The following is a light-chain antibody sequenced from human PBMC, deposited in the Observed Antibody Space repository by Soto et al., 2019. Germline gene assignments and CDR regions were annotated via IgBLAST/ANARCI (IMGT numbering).Light chain of an antibody. J-gene: IGKJ4*01. Sequence: IVMTQSPDCLAVSLGEMATFNCNSSQTILHNSNKKNYLAWYQQKAGQSPKLLLYWASTRESGVPVRFSGSGSGTDFTLTISSLEPEDFAVYYCQQRSDCPLTFGGGTKVDIK. V-gene: IGKV4-1*01. CDR2: WAS. CDR3: QQRSDCPLT. CDR1: QTILHNSNKKNY.